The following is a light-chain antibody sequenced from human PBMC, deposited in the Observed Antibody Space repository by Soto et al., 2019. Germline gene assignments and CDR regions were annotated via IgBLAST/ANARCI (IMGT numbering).Light chain of an antibody. J-gene: IGKJ5*01. CDR3: MQALQTPG. V-gene: IGKV2-28*01. CDR1: QSLLHSNGYNY. CDR2: LGS. Sequence: DIVMTQSPLSLPVTPGEPASISCRSSQSLLHSNGYNYLDWYLQKPGQSPQLLIYLGSNRASGVPDRFRGSESGTDFTLKISRVEAEDVGVYYCMQALQTPGFGQGTRLEIK.